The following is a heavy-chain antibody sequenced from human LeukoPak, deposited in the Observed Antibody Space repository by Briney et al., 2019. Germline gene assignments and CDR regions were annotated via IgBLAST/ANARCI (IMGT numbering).Heavy chain of an antibody. CDR3: ARDMRHYRYYESDEYYFNFEY. Sequence: GASVRVSCKASGYIFTSYGLSWVRQAPGQGREWMGWISANNGHTHYAQEFQGRLTITRDMSTRTVDMELRSLRSDATAVYYCARDMRHYRYYESDEYYFNFEYWGQGTLVTVSS. D-gene: IGHD3-22*01. CDR1: GYIFTSYG. V-gene: IGHV1-18*01. CDR2: ISANNGHT. J-gene: IGHJ4*02.